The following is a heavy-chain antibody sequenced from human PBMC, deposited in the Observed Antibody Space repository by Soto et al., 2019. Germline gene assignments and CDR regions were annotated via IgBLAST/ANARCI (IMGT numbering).Heavy chain of an antibody. CDR3: ARARRTPYTSLDDAFDI. Sequence: GGSLRLSCAASGFTFSSYSMNWVRQAPGKGLEWVSYISSSSSTIYYADSVKGRFTISRDNAKNSLYLQMNSLRAEDTAVYYCARARRTPYTSLDDAFDIWGQGTMVTVSS. J-gene: IGHJ3*02. CDR1: GFTFSSYS. CDR2: ISSSSSTI. V-gene: IGHV3-48*01. D-gene: IGHD3-16*02.